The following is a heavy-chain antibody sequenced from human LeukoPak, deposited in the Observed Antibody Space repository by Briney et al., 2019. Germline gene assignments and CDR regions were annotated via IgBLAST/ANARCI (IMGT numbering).Heavy chain of an antibody. CDR2: VYHTGAT. Sequence: SETLSLTCGVSGYSISSGYFWVWIRQRPAKGLEWSGSVYHTGATYYNPSLRSPVTISVDTSKNQFSLELNSVTAADTAVYYCARDLGLTISANWFDPWGQGTLVTVSS. D-gene: IGHD3-9*01. V-gene: IGHV4-38-2*02. J-gene: IGHJ5*02. CDR1: GYSISSGYF. CDR3: ARDLGLTISANWFDP.